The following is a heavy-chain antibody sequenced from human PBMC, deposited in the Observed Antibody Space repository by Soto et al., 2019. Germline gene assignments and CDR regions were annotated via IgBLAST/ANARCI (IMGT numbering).Heavy chain of an antibody. Sequence: DVQLVESGGGLVQPGGSLRLSCVVSGFTVSYTYMSWARQAPGKGLEWVSVFYDGDAEYYADSVKGRFTISRDKSKNMLDLQMNSLGAEDTAVYYCARDMPDGVDVWGQGTTVTVSS. D-gene: IGHD2-2*01. CDR3: ARDMPDGVDV. CDR1: GFTVSYTY. CDR2: FYDGDAE. V-gene: IGHV3-66*01. J-gene: IGHJ6*02.